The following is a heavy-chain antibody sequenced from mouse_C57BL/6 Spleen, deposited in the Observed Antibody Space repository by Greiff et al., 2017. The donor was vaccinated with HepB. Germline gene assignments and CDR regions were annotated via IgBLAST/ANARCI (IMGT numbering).Heavy chain of an antibody. D-gene: IGHD1-1*01. CDR1: GYTFTDYE. J-gene: IGHJ3*01. CDR2: IDPETGGT. CDR3: TPNYYGSSLAWFAY. V-gene: IGHV1-15*01. Sequence: QVQLQQSGAELVRPGASVTLSCKASGYTFTDYEMHWVKQTPVHGLEWIGAIDPETGGTAYNQKFKGKAILTADKSSSTAYMELRSLTSEDSAVYYCTPNYYGSSLAWFAYWGQGTLVTVSA.